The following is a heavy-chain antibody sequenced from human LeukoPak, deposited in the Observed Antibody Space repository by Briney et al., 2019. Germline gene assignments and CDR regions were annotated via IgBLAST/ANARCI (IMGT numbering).Heavy chain of an antibody. Sequence: PSETLSLTCTVSGGSISSSSYYWGWIRQPPGKGLEWIGSIYYSGSTYYNPSLKSRVTISVDTSKNQFSLKLSSVTAADTAVYYCARDYYDSSGRFSIPGAFDIWGQGTMVTVSS. V-gene: IGHV4-39*07. CDR2: IYYSGST. CDR3: ARDYYDSSGRFSIPGAFDI. J-gene: IGHJ3*02. D-gene: IGHD3-22*01. CDR1: GGSISSSSYY.